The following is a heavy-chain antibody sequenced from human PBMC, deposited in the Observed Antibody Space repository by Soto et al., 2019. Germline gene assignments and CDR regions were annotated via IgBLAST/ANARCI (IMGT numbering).Heavy chain of an antibody. CDR1: GYIFTSYV. Sequence: QVQLVQSGAEVKKPGASVKVSCKASGYIFTSYVMEWVRQAPGQRLEWMGWINAGNGNTKYSQKFQGRVTITRDTSANTAYMELSSLRSEDTAVYYCARSAPPIDYCGQGTLVTVSA. V-gene: IGHV1-3*01. CDR2: INAGNGNT. CDR3: ARSAPPIDY. J-gene: IGHJ4*02.